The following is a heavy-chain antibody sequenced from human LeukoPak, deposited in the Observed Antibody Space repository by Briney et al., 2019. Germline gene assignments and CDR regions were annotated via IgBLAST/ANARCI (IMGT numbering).Heavy chain of an antibody. CDR2: TYFRSKWYN. D-gene: IGHD6-19*01. J-gene: IGHJ4*02. CDR3: ARAQGSGWTFAS. V-gene: IGHV6-1*01. CDR1: GDSVSSNSAA. Sequence: PSQTLSLTCAIPGDSVSSNSAAWNWIRQSPSRGLEWLGRTYFRSKWYNDYAVFMKGRITISPDASKNQFSLQLNSLTPEDTAVYYCARAQGSGWTFASWGQGTLVTVSS.